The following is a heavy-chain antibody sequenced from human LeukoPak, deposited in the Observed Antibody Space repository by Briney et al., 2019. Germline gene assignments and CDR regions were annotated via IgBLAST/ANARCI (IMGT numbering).Heavy chain of an antibody. CDR3: ARAYRPSIAAAGPFDY. Sequence: SVKVSCKASGGTFSSYAISWVRQAPGQGLEWMGGIVPIFGTANYAQKFQGRVTITADESTSTAYMELSSLRSEDTAVYYCARAYRPSIAAAGPFDYWGQGTLVTVSS. CDR1: GGTFSSYA. J-gene: IGHJ4*02. V-gene: IGHV1-69*13. D-gene: IGHD6-13*01. CDR2: IVPIFGTA.